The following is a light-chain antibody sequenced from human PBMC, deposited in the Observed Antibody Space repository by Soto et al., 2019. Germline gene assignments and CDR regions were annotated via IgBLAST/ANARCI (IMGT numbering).Light chain of an antibody. V-gene: IGLV2-14*01. CDR2: EVS. CDR3: SSYTSSRTRV. Sequence: QSALTQPASVSGSPGQSITISCTGTSSDVGAYDFVSWYPHHPDKAPKLMIYEVSNRPSGVSNRFSGSKSVNTATLTISGLQAEDEADYYCSSYTSSRTRVFRTGTQLTVL. J-gene: IGLJ1*01. CDR1: SSDVGAYDF.